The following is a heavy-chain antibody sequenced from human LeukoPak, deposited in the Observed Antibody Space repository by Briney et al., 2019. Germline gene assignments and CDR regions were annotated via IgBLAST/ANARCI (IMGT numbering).Heavy chain of an antibody. CDR1: GFTFSSYN. CDR3: ARDLMVRGVTQDRPFDY. V-gene: IGHV3-21*01. Sequence: GGSLRLSCAASGFTFSSYNLNWVRQAPGKGLEWVSSISGASIYIYYADSVKGRFTISRDNAKNSLYLQMNSLRAEDTAVYYCARDLMVRGVTQDRPFDYWGQGTLVTVSS. J-gene: IGHJ4*02. CDR2: ISGASIYI. D-gene: IGHD3-10*01.